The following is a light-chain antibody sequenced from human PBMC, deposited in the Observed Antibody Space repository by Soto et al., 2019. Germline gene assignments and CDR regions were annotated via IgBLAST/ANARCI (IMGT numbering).Light chain of an antibody. CDR2: GNF. V-gene: IGLV1-40*01. CDR3: QSYDSSLSAWV. CDR1: SSNIGAYD. J-gene: IGLJ7*01. Sequence: QLVLTQPPSVSGAPGQRVTISCTGSSSNIGAYDVHWYQQLPGTAPKLLIYGNFNRPSGVPDRFSGSKSGTSAALAITGLQAEDEADYYCQSYDSSLSAWVFGGGTQLTVL.